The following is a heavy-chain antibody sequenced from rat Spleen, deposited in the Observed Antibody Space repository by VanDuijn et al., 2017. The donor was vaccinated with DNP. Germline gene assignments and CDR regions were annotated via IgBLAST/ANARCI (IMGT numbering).Heavy chain of an antibody. CDR2: ISSSGSA. J-gene: IGHJ3*01. V-gene: IGHV3-1*01. Sequence: EVQLQESGPGLVKPSQSLSLTCSVTDYSITSNYWGWIRKLPGNKMEWIGHISSSGSATYNPSLKSRFSITRDTSKNQIFLQLNSVTTEDTGTYYCASPRSRIYWGQGSLVTVSS. CDR3: ASPRSRIY. D-gene: IGHD3-8*01. CDR1: DYSITSNY.